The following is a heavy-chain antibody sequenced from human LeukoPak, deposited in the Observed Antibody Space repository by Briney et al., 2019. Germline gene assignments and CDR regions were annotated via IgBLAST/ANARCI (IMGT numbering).Heavy chain of an antibody. CDR2: IYHSGST. CDR3: ATGYSSTWYYFDY. J-gene: IGHJ4*02. Sequence: PSETLSLTCTVSGDSISSYYWSWIRQPPGKGLEWIGYIYHSGSTNYNPSLKSRVTISADTSKDQFSLKLAAVTAADTAVYYCATGYSSTWYYFDYWGQGTLVTVSS. V-gene: IGHV4-59*01. D-gene: IGHD6-13*01. CDR1: GDSISSYY.